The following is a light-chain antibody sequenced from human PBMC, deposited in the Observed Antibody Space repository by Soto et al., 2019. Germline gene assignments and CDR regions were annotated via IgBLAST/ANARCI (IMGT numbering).Light chain of an antibody. V-gene: IGLV2-8*01. Sequence: QSALTQPPSASGSPGQSVTISCTGTSSDVGGYNYVSWYQQHPGKAPKLMIYEVIKRPSGVPDRFSGSKSGNTASLTVAGLQAEDAADDYCSSHSGSTSVVVFGGGPKLTVL. J-gene: IGLJ2*01. CDR1: SSDVGGYNY. CDR3: SSHSGSTSVVV. CDR2: EVI.